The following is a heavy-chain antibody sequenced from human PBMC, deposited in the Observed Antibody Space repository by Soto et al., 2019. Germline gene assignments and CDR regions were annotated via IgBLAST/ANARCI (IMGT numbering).Heavy chain of an antibody. Sequence: QVHLVQSGAEVKKPGASVKVSCKASGYTFTGNYIHWVRQAPGQGLEWMGWVNPDNGGTTSAQKFQGRVTMTRHTSVTTAYMELTRLTSDDTAVYYCARDPRPPSGWLGFWEYGMDVWGQGTTVTVSS. J-gene: IGHJ6*02. V-gene: IGHV1-2*02. CDR1: GYTFTGNY. CDR2: VNPDNGGT. CDR3: ARDPRPPSGWLGFWEYGMDV. D-gene: IGHD3-3*01.